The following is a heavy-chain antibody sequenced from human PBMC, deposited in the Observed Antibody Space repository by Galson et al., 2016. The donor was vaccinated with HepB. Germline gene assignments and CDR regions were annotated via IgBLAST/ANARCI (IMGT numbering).Heavy chain of an antibody. D-gene: IGHD1-26*01. CDR3: ARAPIVEPTGGYVSAFEI. Sequence: SVKVSCKASGYVFTSYGISWVRQAPGQGLEWMGWISAFNGNTNYAQKVHGRVTMTTDTSTSTAYMELRRLRSDDTAVYYCARAPIVEPTGGYVSAFEIWGQGTMVTVSS. J-gene: IGHJ3*02. V-gene: IGHV1-18*04. CDR2: ISAFNGNT. CDR1: GYVFTSYG.